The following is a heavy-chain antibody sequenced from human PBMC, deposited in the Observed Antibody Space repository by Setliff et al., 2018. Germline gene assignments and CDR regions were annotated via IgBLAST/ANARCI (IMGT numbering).Heavy chain of an antibody. CDR2: IYTSGST. CDR3: ARESRYYYDNLGTLDY. CDR1: GGSISSYY. D-gene: IGHD3-22*01. J-gene: IGHJ4*02. V-gene: IGHV4-4*07. Sequence: SETLSLTCTVPGGSISSYYWSWIRQPAGKGLEWIGRIYTSGSTNYNPSLKSRVSISVDTSKNQFSLKLSSVTAADTAVYYCARESRYYYDNLGTLDYWGQGTLVTVSS.